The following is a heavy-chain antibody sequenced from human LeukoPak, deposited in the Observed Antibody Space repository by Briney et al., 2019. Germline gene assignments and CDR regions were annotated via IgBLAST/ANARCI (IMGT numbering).Heavy chain of an antibody. J-gene: IGHJ6*03. D-gene: IGHD3-10*02. V-gene: IGHV3-7*01. Sequence: GGSLRLSCAASGFTFSSYWMSWVRQAPGKGLEWVANIKQDGSEKYCVDSVKGRFTISRDNAKNSLYLQMNSLRDEDTAVYYCAREVYVRGGFPTYYYYYMDVWGKGTTVTVSS. CDR3: AREVYVRGGFPTYYYYYMDV. CDR2: IKQDGSEK. CDR1: GFTFSSYW.